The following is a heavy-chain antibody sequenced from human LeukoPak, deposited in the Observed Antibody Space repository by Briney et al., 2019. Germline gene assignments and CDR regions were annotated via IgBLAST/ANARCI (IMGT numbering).Heavy chain of an antibody. Sequence: SETLSLTCTVSGGSISSYYWSWIRQPPGKGLEWIGYIYYSGSTNYNPSLKSRVTISVDTSKNQLSLKLSSVTAADTAVYYCARDWAPRRYCSGGSCYPWYFDLWGRGTLVTVSS. J-gene: IGHJ2*01. CDR2: IYYSGST. D-gene: IGHD2-15*01. V-gene: IGHV4-59*01. CDR1: GGSISSYY. CDR3: ARDWAPRRYCSGGSCYPWYFDL.